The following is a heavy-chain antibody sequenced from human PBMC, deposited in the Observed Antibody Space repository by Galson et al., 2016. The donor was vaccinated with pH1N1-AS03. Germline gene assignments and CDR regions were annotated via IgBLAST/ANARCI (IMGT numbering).Heavy chain of an antibody. CDR1: GFTFSSHS. V-gene: IGHV3-30-3*01. CDR3: ARETIRAGEFDL. J-gene: IGHJ3*01. CDR2: ISYHGNHK. D-gene: IGHD1-26*01. Sequence: SLRLSCAASGFTFSSHSMHWARQAPDEGLEWVAGISYHGNHKFYAHSVKGRFTISRDSLQNTLDLQMNSLSAEDSAVYFCARETIRAGEFDLWGRGTVVTVSS.